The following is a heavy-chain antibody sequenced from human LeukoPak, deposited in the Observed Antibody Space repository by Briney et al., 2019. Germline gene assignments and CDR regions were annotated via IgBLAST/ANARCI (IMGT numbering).Heavy chain of an antibody. D-gene: IGHD3-10*01. J-gene: IGHJ4*02. CDR1: GGSISNYY. CDR3: ARSYSGSYYRTFDY. CDR2: IYYSGST. Sequence: SETLSLTCRVSGGSISNYYWSWIRQPLGKGLEWIGYIYYSGSTNYNPSLKSRVTISVDTSKNQFSLKLTSVTAADTAVYYCARSYSGSYYRTFDYWGQGTLVTVSS. V-gene: IGHV4-59*01.